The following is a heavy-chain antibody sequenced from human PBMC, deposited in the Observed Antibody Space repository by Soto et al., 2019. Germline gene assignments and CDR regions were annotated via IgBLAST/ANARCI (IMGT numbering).Heavy chain of an antibody. CDR2: INHSGST. J-gene: IGHJ4*02. D-gene: IGHD6-6*01. V-gene: IGHV4-34*01. CDR3: ARGRINSSSSVNNYY. Sequence: QVQLQQWGAGLLKPSETLSLTCAVYGGSFSGYYWNWIRQPPGKGLEWIGEINHSGSTNYNPSLKSRVTISVDTSKNQFSLKLSSGTAADTAVYYCARGRINSSSSVNNYYRGQGTLVTVSS. CDR1: GGSFSGYY.